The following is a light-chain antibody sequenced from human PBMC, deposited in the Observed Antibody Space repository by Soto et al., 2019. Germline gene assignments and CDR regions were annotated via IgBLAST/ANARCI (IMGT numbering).Light chain of an antibody. CDR1: NSNIGNNA. CDR3: GVWDDSLNGYV. CDR2: SDH. V-gene: IGLV1-44*01. J-gene: IGLJ1*01. Sequence: QSALTQPPSVSGTPGQRVTISCSGSNSNIGNNAVTWYQQLPGMAPRVLIHSDHQRHSGVPDRFFGSKSGTSASLAISGLQSQDEADYHCGVWDDSLNGYVFGSGTKLTVL.